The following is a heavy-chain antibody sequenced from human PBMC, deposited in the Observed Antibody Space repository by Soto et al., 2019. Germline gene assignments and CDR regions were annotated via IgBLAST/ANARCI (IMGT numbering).Heavy chain of an antibody. Sequence: ASVKVSCKASGYTFTGYYMHWVRQAPGQGLEWMGWINPNSGDTNYAQKFQGRVTMTRDTSISPAYMELSGLRSDDTAVYYCARGPYYYDRSGYFSLDYWGQGTPVTVSS. CDR3: ARGPYYYDRSGYFSLDY. D-gene: IGHD3-22*01. CDR2: INPNSGDT. J-gene: IGHJ4*02. V-gene: IGHV1-2*02. CDR1: GYTFTGYY.